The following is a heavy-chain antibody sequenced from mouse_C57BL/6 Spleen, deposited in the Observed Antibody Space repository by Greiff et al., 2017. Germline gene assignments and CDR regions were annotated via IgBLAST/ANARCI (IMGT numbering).Heavy chain of an antibody. J-gene: IGHJ3*01. Sequence: QVQLQQPGTGLVKPGASVRLSCKASGYTLTTYWMRWVKQRHRQGLERIGNINPSNGGTNYNETFQSKATLTVDKSSSTAYMQLSSLTSEDSAVYYCARGRDDYGFAYWGQGTLVTVSA. D-gene: IGHD2-4*01. CDR3: ARGRDDYGFAY. CDR2: INPSNGGT. CDR1: GYTLTTYW. V-gene: IGHV1-53*01.